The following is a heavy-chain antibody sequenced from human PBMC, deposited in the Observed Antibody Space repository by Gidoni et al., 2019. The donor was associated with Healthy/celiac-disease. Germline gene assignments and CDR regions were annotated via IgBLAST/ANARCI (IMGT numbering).Heavy chain of an antibody. CDR3: ARSGYGDAWFDP. J-gene: IGHJ5*02. CDR1: GFPFSSYS. Sequence: EVQLVESGGGLVKPGGSLRLSCAASGFPFSSYSMNWVRQAPGKGLEWVSSISSSSSYIYYADSVKGRFTISRDNAKNSLYLQMNSLRAEDTAVYYCARSGYGDAWFDPWGQGTLVTVSS. D-gene: IGHD4-17*01. CDR2: ISSSSSYI. V-gene: IGHV3-21*01.